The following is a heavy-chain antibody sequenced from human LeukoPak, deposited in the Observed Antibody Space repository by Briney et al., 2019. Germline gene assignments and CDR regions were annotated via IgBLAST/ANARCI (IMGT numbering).Heavy chain of an antibody. V-gene: IGHV4-59*01. D-gene: IGHD3-10*01. J-gene: IGHJ5*02. CDR3: ARSPSGALADWFDP. CDR1: GGSISSYY. Sequence: PSETLSLTCTVSGGSISSYYWSWIRQPPGKGLEWIGYIYYSGSTNYNPSLKSRVTISVDTSKNQFSLKLSSVTAADTAVYYCARSPSGALADWFDPWGQGTLVTVSS. CDR2: IYYSGST.